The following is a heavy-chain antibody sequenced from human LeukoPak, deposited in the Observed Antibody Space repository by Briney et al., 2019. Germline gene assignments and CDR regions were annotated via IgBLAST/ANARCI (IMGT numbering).Heavy chain of an antibody. CDR3: ARDPGATTYSYGCFDY. V-gene: IGHV4-30-4*01. CDR1: GGSISSSDYY. D-gene: IGHD5-18*01. Sequence: SETLSLTCTVSGGSISSSDYYWSWIRQPPGKGLEWIGYIYYSGSTYYNPSLKSRVTISVDTSKNQFSLKLSSVTAADTAVYYCARDPGATTYSYGCFDYWGQGTLVTVSS. J-gene: IGHJ4*02. CDR2: IYYSGST.